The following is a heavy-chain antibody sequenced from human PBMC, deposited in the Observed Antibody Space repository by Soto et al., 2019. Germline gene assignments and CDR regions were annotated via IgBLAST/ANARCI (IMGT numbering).Heavy chain of an antibody. V-gene: IGHV5-10-1*01. CDR2: IDPSDSYT. Sequence: GESLKISCKGSGYSFTSYWISWVSQMPGKGLEWMGRIDPSDSYTNYSPSFQGHVTISADKSISTAYLQWSSLKASDTAMYYCARPQSGYYYYYGMDVWGQGTTVTVSS. D-gene: IGHD3-3*01. CDR3: ARPQSGYYYYYGMDV. J-gene: IGHJ6*02. CDR1: GYSFTSYW.